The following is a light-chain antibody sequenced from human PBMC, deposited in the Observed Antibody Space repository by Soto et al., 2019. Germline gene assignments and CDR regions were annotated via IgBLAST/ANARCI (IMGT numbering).Light chain of an antibody. CDR1: SSDVGSYNL. Sequence: QSALTQPASVSGSPGQSITIFCTGTSSDVGSYNLVSWYQQHPGKAPKLMIYEDSERPSGVSNRFSGSKSGNTASLTISGLQAKDEADYYCCSYAGSSTSVVFGGGTKLTVL. V-gene: IGLV2-23*01. J-gene: IGLJ2*01. CDR2: EDS. CDR3: CSYAGSSTSVV.